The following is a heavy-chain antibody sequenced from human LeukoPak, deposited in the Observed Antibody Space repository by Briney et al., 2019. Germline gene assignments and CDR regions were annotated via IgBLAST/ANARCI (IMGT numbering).Heavy chain of an antibody. Sequence: GGSLRLSCAASGFTFSSYYMFWVRQAPGKGLAWVSTIKGDETSTKYADSVRGRFTVSRDNARNTLYLQLNSLRAEDTAIYYCAMGYRSAYSWDSWGQGALVTVSS. CDR1: GFTFSSYY. D-gene: IGHD5-18*01. CDR2: IKGDETST. CDR3: AMGYRSAYSWDS. J-gene: IGHJ4*02. V-gene: IGHV3-74*03.